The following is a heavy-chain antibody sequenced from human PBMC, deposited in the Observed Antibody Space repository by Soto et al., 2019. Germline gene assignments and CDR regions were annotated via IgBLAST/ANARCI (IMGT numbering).Heavy chain of an antibody. Sequence: QVQLVQSGAEVKKPGSSVKVSCKASGGTFSSYAISWVRQAPGQGLEWMGGIIPMFGTANYAEKFQGRVKITADESPSTAYMELSRLRSEDTAVYYCAREFRRGELMDWGQGTLVTVSS. V-gene: IGHV1-69*01. CDR1: GGTFSSYA. D-gene: IGHD1-26*01. CDR3: AREFRRGELMD. CDR2: IIPMFGTA. J-gene: IGHJ4*02.